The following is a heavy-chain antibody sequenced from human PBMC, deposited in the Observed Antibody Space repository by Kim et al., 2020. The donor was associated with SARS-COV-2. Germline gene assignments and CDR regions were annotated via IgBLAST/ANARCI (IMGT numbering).Heavy chain of an antibody. Sequence: GRFTISRDNAKNSLYLQMNSLRAEDTALYYCAKVFLRYGYCSGGSCYIDYWGQGTLVTVSS. D-gene: IGHD2-15*01. CDR3: AKVFLRYGYCSGGSCYIDY. V-gene: IGHV3-9*01. J-gene: IGHJ4*02.